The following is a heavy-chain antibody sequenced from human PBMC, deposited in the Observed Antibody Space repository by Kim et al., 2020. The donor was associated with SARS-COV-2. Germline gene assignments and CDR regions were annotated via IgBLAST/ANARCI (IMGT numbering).Heavy chain of an antibody. V-gene: IGHV4-61*01. CDR3: AREGGGAAFSY. CDR1: GGSVSSGSYY. CDR2: IYYSGST. J-gene: IGHJ4*02. Sequence: SETLSLTCTVSGGSVSSGSYYWSWIRQPPGKGLEWIGYIYYSGSTNYNPSLKSRVTISVDTSKNQFSLKLSSVTAADTAVYYCAREGGGAAFSYWGQGTLVTVSS. D-gene: IGHD3-3*02.